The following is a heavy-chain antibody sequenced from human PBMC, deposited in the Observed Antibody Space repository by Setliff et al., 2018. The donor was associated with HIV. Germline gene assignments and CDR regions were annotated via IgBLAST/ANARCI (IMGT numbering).Heavy chain of an antibody. D-gene: IGHD6-19*01. Sequence: SETLSLTCTVSGDSISSGGYYWTWIRQPAGQDLEWIGRIYTSGNTNYNPSTNYNPSLKSRITISLETSRNQFSLRVTSVTATDTAVYYCTRQSPVAGSGAFDIWGQGTMVTVSS. V-gene: IGHV4-61*02. CDR3: TRQSPVAGSGAFDI. CDR1: GDSISSGGYY. CDR2: IYTSGNTNYNPST. J-gene: IGHJ3*02.